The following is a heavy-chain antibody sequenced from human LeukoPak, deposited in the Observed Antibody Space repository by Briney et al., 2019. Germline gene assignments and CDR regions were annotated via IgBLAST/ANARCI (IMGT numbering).Heavy chain of an antibody. Sequence: PGGSLRLSCATSGFNFDNAWMNWVRQAPGKGLEWVGRIRSNSDGGAIDYAAPVKGRFALSRDDSKNTLYLQMNSLQTEDTAMYYRATDFYDSTWGQGTLVTVSS. CDR2: IRSNSDGGAI. D-gene: IGHD2/OR15-2a*01. CDR3: ATDFYDST. J-gene: IGHJ5*02. V-gene: IGHV3-15*07. CDR1: GFNFDNAW.